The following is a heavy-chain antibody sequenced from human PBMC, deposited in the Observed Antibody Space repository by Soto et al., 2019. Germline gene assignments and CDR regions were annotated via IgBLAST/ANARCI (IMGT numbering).Heavy chain of an antibody. J-gene: IGHJ5*02. D-gene: IGHD3-3*01. CDR3: ARVRFLEWSRNWFDP. Sequence: SVKVSCKASGGTFSSYAISCVRQAPGQVLEWMGGIIPIFGTANYAQKFQGRVTITADESTSTAYMELSSLRSEDTAVYYCARVRFLEWSRNWFDPWGQGTLVTVS. CDR1: GGTFSSYA. V-gene: IGHV1-69*13. CDR2: IIPIFGTA.